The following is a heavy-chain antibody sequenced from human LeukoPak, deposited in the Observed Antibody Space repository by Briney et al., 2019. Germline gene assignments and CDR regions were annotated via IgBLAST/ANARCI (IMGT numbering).Heavy chain of an antibody. CDR1: GGSISSYY. D-gene: IGHD3-10*01. Sequence: PSETLSLTCTVSGGSISSYYWSWIRQPPGKGLEWIGYIYYSGSTYYNPSLKSRVTISVDTSKNQFSLKLSSVTAADTAVYYCARDYGSGSYSPAFDYWGQGTLVTVSS. V-gene: IGHV4-59*12. CDR3: ARDYGSGSYSPAFDY. CDR2: IYYSGST. J-gene: IGHJ4*02.